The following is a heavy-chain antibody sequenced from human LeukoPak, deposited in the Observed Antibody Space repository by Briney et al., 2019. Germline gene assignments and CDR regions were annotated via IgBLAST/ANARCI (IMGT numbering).Heavy chain of an antibody. CDR2: IYYSGST. V-gene: IGHV4-59*08. Sequence: KPSETLSLTCTVSGGSISHYYWNWIRQSPGKGLEWIGNIYYSGSTAYNPSLKSRVTISLDTSKRQFSLRLNSVTAADTAMYYCARTSGSYFPFAFDIWGQGTMATVSS. D-gene: IGHD3-10*01. J-gene: IGHJ3*02. CDR3: ARTSGSYFPFAFDI. CDR1: GGSISHYY.